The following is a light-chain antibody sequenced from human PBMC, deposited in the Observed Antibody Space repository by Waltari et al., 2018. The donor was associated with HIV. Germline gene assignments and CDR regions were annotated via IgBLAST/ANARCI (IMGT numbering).Light chain of an antibody. CDR2: RNT. V-gene: IGLV1-47*01. Sequence: QSLLTQSPPLSGTPGQRVTISCSGRPSNIGDTYVSWYQQVPGTTPKVLIFRNTQRPSGVSDRFSGSVSGTSASLAISGLRSEDEADYYCSVWDTSLGAQVFGGGTKLTVL. J-gene: IGLJ3*02. CDR1: PSNIGDTY. CDR3: SVWDTSLGAQV.